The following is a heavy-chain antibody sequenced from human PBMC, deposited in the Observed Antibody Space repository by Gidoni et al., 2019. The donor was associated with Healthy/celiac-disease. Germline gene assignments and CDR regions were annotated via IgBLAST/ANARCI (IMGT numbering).Heavy chain of an antibody. Sequence: QVQLVASGGGVVQPGRSLRLSCAASGFTFSSYGMHWVRQAPGKGLEWVAVISYDGSNKYYADSVKGRFTISRDNSKNTLYLQMNSLRAEDTAVYYCAKETGVTPSGYYYYGMDVWGQGTTVTVSS. D-gene: IGHD2-21*02. CDR1: GFTFSSYG. J-gene: IGHJ6*02. CDR2: ISYDGSNK. CDR3: AKETGVTPSGYYYYGMDV. V-gene: IGHV3-30*18.